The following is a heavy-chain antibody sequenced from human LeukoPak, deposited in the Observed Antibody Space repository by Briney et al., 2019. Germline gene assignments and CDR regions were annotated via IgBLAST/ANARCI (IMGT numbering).Heavy chain of an antibody. Sequence: NSSETLSLTCTVSGGSVSSSSYYWGWIRQPPGRGLEWIGSIYYSGSTYYNPSLKSRVTISVDTSKNQFSLKLSSVTAPDTAVYYCANSANYGDNSGYFDYWGQGTLVTVSS. V-gene: IGHV4-39*01. CDR2: IYYSGST. D-gene: IGHD4-23*01. CDR1: GGSVSSSSYY. J-gene: IGHJ4*02. CDR3: ANSANYGDNSGYFDY.